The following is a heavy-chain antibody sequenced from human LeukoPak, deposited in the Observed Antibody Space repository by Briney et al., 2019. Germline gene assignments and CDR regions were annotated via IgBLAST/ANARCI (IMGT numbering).Heavy chain of an antibody. Sequence: KASQTLSLTCDVSGGSISSGGYSWSWIRQPPGKGLEWIGYIYHSGSTYYNPSLKSRVTISVDRSKNQFSLKLSSVTAADTAVYYCAIHIVVVPAAKKKNWFDPWGQGTLVTVSS. CDR2: IYHSGST. CDR1: GGSISSGGYS. J-gene: IGHJ5*02. CDR3: AIHIVVVPAAKKKNWFDP. D-gene: IGHD2-2*01. V-gene: IGHV4-30-2*01.